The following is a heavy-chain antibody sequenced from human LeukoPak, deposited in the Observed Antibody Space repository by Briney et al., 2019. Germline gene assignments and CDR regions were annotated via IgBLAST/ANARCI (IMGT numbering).Heavy chain of an antibody. Sequence: PGGSLRLSCAASGFTFSTYAMTWVRQAPGKGLEWVANIKQDGSEKYYVDSVKGRFTISRDNAMNSLSLQMNSLRAEDTAVYYCARRLWETTDFDYWGQGTLVTVSS. CDR1: GFTFSTYA. J-gene: IGHJ4*02. CDR3: ARRLWETTDFDY. CDR2: IKQDGSEK. D-gene: IGHD2-21*01. V-gene: IGHV3-7*01.